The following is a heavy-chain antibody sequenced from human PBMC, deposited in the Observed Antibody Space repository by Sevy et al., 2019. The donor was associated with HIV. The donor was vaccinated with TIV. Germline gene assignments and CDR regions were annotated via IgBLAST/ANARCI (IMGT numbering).Heavy chain of an antibody. Sequence: GGSLRLSCAASGFTFSSYAMHWVRQAPGKGLEWVAVISYDGSNKYYADSVKGRFTISRDNSKNTLYLQMNSLRAEDTAVYYCARGGYRSFQLGHGMDVWGQGTTVTVSS. CDR2: ISYDGSNK. D-gene: IGHD6-13*01. V-gene: IGHV3-30-3*01. J-gene: IGHJ6*02. CDR3: ARGGYRSFQLGHGMDV. CDR1: GFTFSSYA.